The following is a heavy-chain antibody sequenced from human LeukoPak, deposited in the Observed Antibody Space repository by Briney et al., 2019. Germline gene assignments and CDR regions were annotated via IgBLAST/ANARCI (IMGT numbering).Heavy chain of an antibody. CDR3: ARRRYYDGSGYLE. V-gene: IGHV4-39*01. D-gene: IGHD3-22*01. Sequence: PSETLSLTCSVSGDSISRSDSYWDWIRQPPGKGLEWIGTLYYSERTYYSPSLKSRVTMSVDTSNNQFSLNLRSVTAADTAVYYCARRRYYDGSGYLEWGQGTLLSVSS. J-gene: IGHJ1*01. CDR1: GDSISRSDSY. CDR2: LYYSERT.